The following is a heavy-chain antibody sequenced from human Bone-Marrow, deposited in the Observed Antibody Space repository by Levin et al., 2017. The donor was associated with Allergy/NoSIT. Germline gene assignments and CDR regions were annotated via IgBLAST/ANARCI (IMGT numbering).Heavy chain of an antibody. D-gene: IGHD3-10*01. Sequence: PAASVKVSCAASGFSFSAYAMHWVRQAPAKGPEWLAVISYDGNNTYYKDSVKGRFTISRDNSENTLYLQMNDLRAEDTALYYCTRMLATMARNLRRKAFDIWGQGTVVTVSS. V-gene: IGHV3-30-3*01. CDR3: TRMLATMARNLRRKAFDI. J-gene: IGHJ3*02. CDR1: GFSFSAYA. CDR2: ISYDGNNT.